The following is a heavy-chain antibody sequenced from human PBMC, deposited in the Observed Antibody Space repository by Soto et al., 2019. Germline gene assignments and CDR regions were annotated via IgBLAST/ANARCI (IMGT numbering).Heavy chain of an antibody. V-gene: IGHV4-4*07. J-gene: IGHJ4*02. CDR3: ARDPFEQWLAGGY. D-gene: IGHD6-19*01. CDR1: GGSIRSYY. Sequence: SETLSLTCTVAGGSIRSYYWSWIRQTAGKGLEGIGRIYTSGSTNYNPSLKSRVTMSVDTSKNQFSLKLSSVTAADTAVYYCARDPFEQWLAGGYWGKGTRVTVS. CDR2: IYTSGST.